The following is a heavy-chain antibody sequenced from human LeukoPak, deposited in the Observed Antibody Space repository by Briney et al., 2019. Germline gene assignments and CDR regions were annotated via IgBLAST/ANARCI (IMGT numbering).Heavy chain of an antibody. J-gene: IGHJ4*02. D-gene: IGHD2-15*01. CDR1: GFTFSSHW. CDR2: IKKDGSEK. CDR3: ARVHGGYPFDQ. V-gene: IGHV3-7*01. Sequence: PGGSLRLSCAASGFTFSSHWTSWVRQAPGKGLEWVANIKKDGSEKYYVDSVKGRFTISRDNAKTSLYLQMNSLRAEDTAVYYCARVHGGYPFDQWGQGTLVTVSS.